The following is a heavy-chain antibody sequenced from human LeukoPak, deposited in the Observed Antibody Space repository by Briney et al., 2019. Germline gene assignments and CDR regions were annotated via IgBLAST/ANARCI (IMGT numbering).Heavy chain of an antibody. D-gene: IGHD5-24*01. CDR1: GFTFDDYA. J-gene: IGHJ4*02. CDR2: ISGDAGST. CDR3: AKDIYRGLDMATRPDY. Sequence: QLGGSLRLSCAASGFTFDDYAMHWVRQAPGKGLEWVSLISGDAGSTYYADSVKGRFTISRDDSKNSLYLQMNSLRTEDTAFYYCAKDIYRGLDMATRPDYWGQGTLVTVSS. V-gene: IGHV3-43*02.